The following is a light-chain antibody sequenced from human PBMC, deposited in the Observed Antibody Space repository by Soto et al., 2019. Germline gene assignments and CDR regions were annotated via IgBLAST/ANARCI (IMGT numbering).Light chain of an antibody. J-gene: IGLJ2*01. CDR1: SSDVGGYNT. CDR3: SAYTSSSTLV. V-gene: IGLV2-14*01. CDR2: VVS. Sequence: QSVLTQPASVSGSPGQSITISCTGSSSDVGGYNTVSWFQQHPGKAPKLIIYVVSNRPSGVSDRFSGSKSGNTASLTISGLQSEDEADYYCSAYTSSSTLVFGGGTKLTVL.